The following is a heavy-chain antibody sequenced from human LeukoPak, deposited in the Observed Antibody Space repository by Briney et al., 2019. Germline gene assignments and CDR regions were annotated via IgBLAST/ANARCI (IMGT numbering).Heavy chain of an antibody. V-gene: IGHV1-69*04. D-gene: IGHD2-21*02. CDR1: GGTFSSYA. J-gene: IGHJ6*02. Sequence: ASVKVSCKASGGTFSSYAISWVRQAPGQGLEWMGRIIPILGIANYAQKFQGRVTITADKSTSTAYMELSSLRSEDTAVYYCARDRSEAYCGGDCYSANYYYYSMDVWGQGTTVTVSS. CDR2: IIPILGIA. CDR3: ARDRSEAYCGGDCYSANYYYYSMDV.